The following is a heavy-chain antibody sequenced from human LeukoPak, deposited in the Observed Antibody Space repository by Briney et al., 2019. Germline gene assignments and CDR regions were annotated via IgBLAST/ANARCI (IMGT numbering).Heavy chain of an antibody. D-gene: IGHD1-26*01. CDR3: AKDQTWAPFDY. CDR1: GFTFSSYA. CDR2: ISGSGGST. Sequence: GGSLRLSCVVSGFTFSSYAMSWVRQAPGKGLEWVSAISGSGGSTYYADSVKGRFTISRDNSKNTLYLQMNGLRAEDTAVYYCAKDQTWAPFDYWGQGTLVTVSS. J-gene: IGHJ4*02. V-gene: IGHV3-23*01.